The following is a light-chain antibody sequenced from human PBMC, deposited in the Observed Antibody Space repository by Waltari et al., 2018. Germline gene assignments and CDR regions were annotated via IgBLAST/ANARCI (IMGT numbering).Light chain of an antibody. CDR3: SSYTSSGVV. CDR2: DVY. CDR1: GNDIGGYDY. V-gene: IGLV2-14*03. Sequence: QSALTQPASVSGSPGQAIIISCTGSGNDIGGYDYISWYQQDPGKAPRLIIYDVYNRPPGDHNRFSGSKSDNTASLTISGLQAEDDSMFYCSSYTSSGVVFGGGTKVTVL. J-gene: IGLJ2*01.